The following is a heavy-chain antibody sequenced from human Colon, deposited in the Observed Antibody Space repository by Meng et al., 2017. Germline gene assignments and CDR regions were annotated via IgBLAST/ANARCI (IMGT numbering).Heavy chain of an antibody. Sequence: QVQLQESGPGLVRPSETLSPTFTVSGGSVSSGSYYWSWIRQPPGKGLXWIGYIYYSGSTNYNPSLKSRVTISVDTSKNQFSLKLSSVTAADTAVYYCARNYGPWGQGTLVTVSS. CDR2: IYYSGST. J-gene: IGHJ5*02. CDR1: GGSVSSGSYY. V-gene: IGHV4-61*01. D-gene: IGHD4-17*01. CDR3: ARNYGP.